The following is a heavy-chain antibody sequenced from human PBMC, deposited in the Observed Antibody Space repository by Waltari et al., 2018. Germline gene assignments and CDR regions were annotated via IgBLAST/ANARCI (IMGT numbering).Heavy chain of an antibody. CDR1: GYTFTSSE. Sequence: QVQLVQSGADVKKTGASVKVYSKASGYTFTSSEINMVRQATGKGLEWMGWMNPNSGNTGYAQKFQGRVTITRNTSISTAYMELSSLRSEDTAVYYCARGPPYNAFDYWGQGTLVTVSS. J-gene: IGHJ4*02. CDR2: MNPNSGNT. V-gene: IGHV1-8*03. D-gene: IGHD3-10*01. CDR3: ARGPPYNAFDY.